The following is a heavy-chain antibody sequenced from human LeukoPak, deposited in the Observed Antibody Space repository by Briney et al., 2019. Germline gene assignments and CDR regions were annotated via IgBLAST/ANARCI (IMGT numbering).Heavy chain of an antibody. Sequence: ASVKVSCKASGYTFTSYGISWVRQAPGQGLEWMGWISAYNGNTNYAQKLPGRVTMTTDTSTSTAYMELRSLRSDDTAVYYCARGPPMVRGVILNWFDPWGQGTLVTVSS. CDR2: ISAYNGNT. V-gene: IGHV1-18*01. J-gene: IGHJ5*02. CDR3: ARGPPMVRGVILNWFDP. D-gene: IGHD3-10*01. CDR1: GYTFTSYG.